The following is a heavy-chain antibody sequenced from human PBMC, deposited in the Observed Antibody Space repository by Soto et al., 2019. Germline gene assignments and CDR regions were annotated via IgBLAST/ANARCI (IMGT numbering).Heavy chain of an antibody. CDR3: AKGRQLAVNHFDY. D-gene: IGHD6-13*01. V-gene: IGHV3-23*01. CDR1: GFTFSSYA. CDR2: ISGSGGST. Sequence: EVQLLESGGGLVQPGGSLRLSCAASGFTFSSYAMSWVRQAPGKGLEWVSAISGSGGSTYYADSVKGRFTISRDNSKNPLYLQMNGLGAEDTAVYYCAKGRQLAVNHFDYWGQGTLVTVSS. J-gene: IGHJ4*02.